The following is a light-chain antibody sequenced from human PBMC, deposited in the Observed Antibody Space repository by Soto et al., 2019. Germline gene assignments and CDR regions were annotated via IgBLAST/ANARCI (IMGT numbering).Light chain of an antibody. CDR3: QQRSNRIT. Sequence: EFVLTQSPATLSLSPGERAILSCRASQSVAGSLAWYQQKPGQAPRLLIYDISTRAAAIPARFSDSGSGTDFTLTVSSLEPEDFALYYCQQRSNRITFGQGTRLEIK. V-gene: IGKV3-11*01. CDR1: QSVAGS. CDR2: DIS. J-gene: IGKJ5*01.